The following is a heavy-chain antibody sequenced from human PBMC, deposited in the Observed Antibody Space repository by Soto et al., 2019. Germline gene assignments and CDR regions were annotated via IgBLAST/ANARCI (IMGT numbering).Heavy chain of an antibody. D-gene: IGHD6-6*01. J-gene: IGHJ6*03. Sequence: QVQLVQSGAEVKKPGASVKVSCKASGYTFTSYDINWVRQATGQGLEWMGWMNPNSGNTGYAQKFRSRVTLTRNTSISTAYMELSSLRSEDTAVYYCARGGVAARPPYYYYYMDVWGKGTTVTVSS. CDR2: MNPNSGNT. CDR1: GYTFTSYD. CDR3: ARGGVAARPPYYYYYMDV. V-gene: IGHV1-8*01.